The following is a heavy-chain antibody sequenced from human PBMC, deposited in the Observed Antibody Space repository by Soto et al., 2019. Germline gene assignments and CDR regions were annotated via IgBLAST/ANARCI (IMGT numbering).Heavy chain of an antibody. CDR2: IYHSGST. CDR3: ARLANYDILTGYYVGYYYYYYMDV. J-gene: IGHJ6*03. V-gene: IGHV4-4*02. Sequence: QVQLQELGPGLVKPSGTLSLTCAVSSGSISSSNWWSWVRQPPGKGLEWIGEIYHSGSTNYNPSLKSRVTISVDKSKNQFSLKLSSVTAADTAVYYCARLANYDILTGYYVGYYYYYYMDVWGKGTTVTVSS. D-gene: IGHD3-9*01. CDR1: SGSISSSNW.